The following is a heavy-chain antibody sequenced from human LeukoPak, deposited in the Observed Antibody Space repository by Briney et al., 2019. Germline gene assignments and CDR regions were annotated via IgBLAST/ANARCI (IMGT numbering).Heavy chain of an antibody. CDR3: ARDNCGGDCFHDY. CDR1: GASISDYY. V-gene: IGHV4-4*07. J-gene: IGHJ4*02. D-gene: IGHD2-21*02. Sequence: PSETLSLTCTVSGASISDYYWSWIRQSAGKGLEWIGHLYTRGSTNYNPSLKNRVTMSVDTSKNQFSLRLNSLTAADTAIYYCARDNCGGDCFHDYWGQGTLVSVSS. CDR2: LYTRGST.